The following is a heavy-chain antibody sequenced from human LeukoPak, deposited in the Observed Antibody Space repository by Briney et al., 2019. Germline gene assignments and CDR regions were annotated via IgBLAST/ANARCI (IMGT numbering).Heavy chain of an antibody. J-gene: IGHJ5*02. Sequence: PGGSLRLSCAASGFTFSRYWMHWVRQAPGKGLVWVSRISPDGSRTTYADSVKGRFTISRDNAKNKVYLQMNSLRAEDTAVYYCARVALGSYNWFDPWGQGTLVTVSS. D-gene: IGHD3-10*01. CDR2: ISPDGSRT. CDR1: GFTFSRYW. V-gene: IGHV3-74*01. CDR3: ARVALGSYNWFDP.